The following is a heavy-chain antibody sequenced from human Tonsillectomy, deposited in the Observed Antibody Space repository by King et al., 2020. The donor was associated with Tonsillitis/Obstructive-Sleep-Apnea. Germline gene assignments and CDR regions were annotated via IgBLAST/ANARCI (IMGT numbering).Heavy chain of an antibody. Sequence: VQLVESGGGVVQPGRSLRLSCAASGFPLSNYAMHWVRQAPGEGLEWVAVISYAGSDKHYADSVKGRFTLSRDISNNTLYLQMNSLRSEDTAVYFCARSDYYYYYMDVWGKGTTVTVSS. CDR2: ISYAGSDK. CDR1: GFPLSNYA. J-gene: IGHJ6*03. CDR3: ARSDYYYYYMDV. V-gene: IGHV3-30*04.